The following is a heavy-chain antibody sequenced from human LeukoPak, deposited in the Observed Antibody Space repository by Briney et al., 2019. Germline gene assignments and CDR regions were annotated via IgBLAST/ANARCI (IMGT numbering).Heavy chain of an antibody. J-gene: IGHJ2*01. CDR2: INPSGGST. D-gene: IGHD2-2*01. CDR3: ARDLARYCSGTSCYGYWYFDL. Sequence: VASVKVSCKASGYTFTSYYMHWVRQAPGQGLEWMGIINPSGGSTSYAQKFQGRVTMTRDTSTSTVYMELSSLRSEDTAVYYCARDLARYCSGTSCYGYWYFDLWGRGALVTVSS. CDR1: GYTFTSYY. V-gene: IGHV1-46*03.